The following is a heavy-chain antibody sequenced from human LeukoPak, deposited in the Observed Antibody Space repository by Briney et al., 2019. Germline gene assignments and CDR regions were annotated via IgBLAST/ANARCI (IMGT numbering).Heavy chain of an antibody. V-gene: IGHV4-59*08. D-gene: IGHD1-26*01. Sequence: SETLSLTCTVSGGSINSYYWSWIRQPPGKGLEFIGYFFNGGSTNYNPSLKSRGTISVDTSKNQFSLKLRSVTAADTAVYYCARKTSRSYGIDVFDIWGQGTMVTVAS. CDR3: ARKTSRSYGIDVFDI. CDR1: GGSINSYY. CDR2: FFNGGST. J-gene: IGHJ3*02.